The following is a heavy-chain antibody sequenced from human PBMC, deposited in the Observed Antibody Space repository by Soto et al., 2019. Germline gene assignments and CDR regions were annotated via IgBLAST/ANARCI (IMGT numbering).Heavy chain of an antibody. D-gene: IGHD3-22*01. CDR2: IIPILGIA. J-gene: IGHJ3*02. V-gene: IGHV1-69*02. CDR3: ARGRATYYYDSSGYSDAFDI. CDR1: GGTFSSYT. Sequence: SVKVSCKASGGTFSSYTIVWVRQAPGQGLEWMGRIIPILGIANYAQKFQGRVTITADKSTSTAYMELSSLRSEDTAVYYCARGRATYYYDSSGYSDAFDIWGQGTMVT.